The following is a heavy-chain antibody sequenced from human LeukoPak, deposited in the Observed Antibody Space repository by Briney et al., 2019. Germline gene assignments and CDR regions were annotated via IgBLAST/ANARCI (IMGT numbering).Heavy chain of an antibody. CDR1: GFTFSSYS. CDR2: VSSSSSYI. Sequence: GGSLRLSCAASGFTFSSYSMNWVRQAPGKGLEWVSSVSSSSSYIYYADSVKGRFTISRDNAKNSLYLQMNSPRAEDTAVYYCARDTEMATIFSYYYFDYWGQGTLVTVSS. CDR3: ARDTEMATIFSYYYFDY. V-gene: IGHV3-21*01. D-gene: IGHD5-24*01. J-gene: IGHJ4*02.